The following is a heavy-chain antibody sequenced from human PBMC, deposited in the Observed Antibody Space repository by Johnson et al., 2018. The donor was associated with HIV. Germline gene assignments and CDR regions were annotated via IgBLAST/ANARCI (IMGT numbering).Heavy chain of an antibody. D-gene: IGHD6-25*01. V-gene: IGHV3-30*03. Sequence: QVQLVESGGGVVQPGRSLRLSCAASGFTFSSYDMHWVRQAPGKGLEWVALISYDGSNKYHAASVTGRFTISRDNSKNPLYLQMNSLRPEDTAAYYCATIAAHGAAFDIWGQGTVVTVSS. CDR3: ATIAAHGAAFDI. CDR1: GFTFSSYD. CDR2: ISYDGSNK. J-gene: IGHJ3*02.